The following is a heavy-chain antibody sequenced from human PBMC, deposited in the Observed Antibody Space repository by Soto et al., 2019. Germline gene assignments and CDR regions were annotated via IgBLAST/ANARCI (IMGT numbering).Heavy chain of an antibody. V-gene: IGHV1-69*13. CDR3: AKYYYDSSGYYSDYYYGMDV. CDR2: IIPIFGTA. J-gene: IGHJ6*02. D-gene: IGHD3-22*01. Sequence: SVKVSCKASGDTFTSYAISWVRQAPGQGLEWMGGIIPIFGTANYAQKFQGRVTITADESTSTAYMELSSLRSEDTAVYYCAKYYYDSSGYYSDYYYGMDVWGQGTTVTVSS. CDR1: GDTFTSYA.